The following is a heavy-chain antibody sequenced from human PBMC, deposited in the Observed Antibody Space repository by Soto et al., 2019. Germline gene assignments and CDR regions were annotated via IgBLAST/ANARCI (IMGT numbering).Heavy chain of an antibody. Sequence: GGYLRISCAASGFTLTSYSMTWVRQASVNGRECVSSISSSSSNIYYAYSVKGRFTISRDNARKSLYLQMNSLRAEDTAVDYCVREIGLSSFYEMDFWGQGTTVTVSS. CDR3: VREIGLSSFYEMDF. J-gene: IGHJ6*02. D-gene: IGHD3-10*01. CDR1: GFTLTSYS. CDR2: ISSSSSNI. V-gene: IGHV3-21*01.